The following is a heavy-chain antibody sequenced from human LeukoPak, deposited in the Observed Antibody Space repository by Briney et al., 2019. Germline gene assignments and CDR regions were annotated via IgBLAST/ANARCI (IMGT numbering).Heavy chain of an antibody. V-gene: IGHV3-7*04. Sequence: PGGPLRLSCAASGFTFGSCWMTWVRQAPGQGLECVANIKTDGSEKYYLDSVKGRFTISRDNAKNSLYLQMNRLRAEDTAVYYCTTDLNWEGYWGQGTLVTVSS. D-gene: IGHD7-27*01. CDR2: IKTDGSEK. CDR3: TTDLNWEGY. CDR1: GFTFGSCW. J-gene: IGHJ4*02.